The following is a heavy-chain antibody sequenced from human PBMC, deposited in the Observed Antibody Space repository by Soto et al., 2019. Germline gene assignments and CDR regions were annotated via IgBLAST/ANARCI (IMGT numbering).Heavy chain of an antibody. CDR3: AKRPGPFSYCSGGSCYYYYMDV. J-gene: IGHJ6*03. V-gene: IGHV3-30*18. D-gene: IGHD2-15*01. Sequence: GGSLRLSCAASGFTFSSYGMHWVRQAPGKGLEWVAVISYDGSNKYYADSVKGRFTISRDNSKNTLYLQMNSLRAEDTAVYYCAKRPGPFSYCSGGSCYYYYMDVWGKGTTVTVSS. CDR2: ISYDGSNK. CDR1: GFTFSSYG.